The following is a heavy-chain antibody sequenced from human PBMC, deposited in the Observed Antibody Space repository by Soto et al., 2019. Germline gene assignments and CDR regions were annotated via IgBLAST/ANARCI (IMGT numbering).Heavy chain of an antibody. J-gene: IGHJ4*02. D-gene: IGHD2-15*01. CDR1: GGSFSGYY. Sequence: PSETLSLTCAVYGGSFSGYYWSWIRQPPGKGLEWIGEINHSGSTYYNPSLKSRVTISVDTSKNQFSLKLSSVTAADTAVYYCARVAVCSGGSCYGDFDYWGQGTLVTVSS. CDR2: INHSGST. V-gene: IGHV4-34*01. CDR3: ARVAVCSGGSCYGDFDY.